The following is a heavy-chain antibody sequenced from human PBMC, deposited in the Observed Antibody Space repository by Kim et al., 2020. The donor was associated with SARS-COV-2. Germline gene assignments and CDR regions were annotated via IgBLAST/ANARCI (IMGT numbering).Heavy chain of an antibody. J-gene: IGHJ6*03. V-gene: IGHV3-53*01. CDR3: ARGRALVQGVNSRYYYYYYMDV. D-gene: IGHD3-10*01. CDR2: IYSGGST. CDR1: GFTVSSNY. Sequence: GGSLRLSCAASGFTVSSNYMSWVRQAPGKGLEWVSVIYSGGSTYYADSVKGRFTISRDNSKNTLYLQMNSLRAEDTAVYYCARGRALVQGVNSRYYYYYYMDVWGKGTTVTVSS.